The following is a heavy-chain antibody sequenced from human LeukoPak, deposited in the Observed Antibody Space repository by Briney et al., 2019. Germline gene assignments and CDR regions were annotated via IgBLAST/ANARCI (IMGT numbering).Heavy chain of an antibody. Sequence: PSETLSLTCSVHGSSFTGYYWSWIRQPPGKGLEWIGERNHRGSSYFNPSFESRVTISLDMSRKQFSLKLTSVTAADPAFYYCARGSRSYSGAADYWGQGTLVPVSS. J-gene: IGHJ4*02. CDR2: RNHRGSS. V-gene: IGHV4-34*01. CDR3: ARGSRSYSGAADY. D-gene: IGHD6-19*01. CDR1: GSSFTGYY.